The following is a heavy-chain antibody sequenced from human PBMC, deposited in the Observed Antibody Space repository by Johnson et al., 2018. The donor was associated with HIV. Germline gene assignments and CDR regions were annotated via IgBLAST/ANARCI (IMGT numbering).Heavy chain of an antibody. D-gene: IGHD3-10*01. CDR1: GFTFNTYG. CDR3: AKESKWYYPVGAFDL. J-gene: IGHJ3*01. V-gene: IGHV3-30*02. Sequence: VQLVESGGGVVQPGGSLRLSCAASGFTFNTYGMDWVRQAPGKGLEWVAFIRYDGNSKYYIDSVKGRFTVSRDNSKNTLYLQMKSLRPEDTAVYYCAKESKWYYPVGAFDLWGQGTMVTVSS. CDR2: IRYDGNSK.